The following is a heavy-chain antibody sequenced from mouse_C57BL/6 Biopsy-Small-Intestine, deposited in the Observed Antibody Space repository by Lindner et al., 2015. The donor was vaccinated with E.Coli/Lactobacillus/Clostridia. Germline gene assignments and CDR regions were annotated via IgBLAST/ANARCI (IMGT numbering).Heavy chain of an antibody. V-gene: IGHV14-2*02. CDR2: FDPEDGEA. CDR3: ATASPSGGNMPAREYAFDI. D-gene: IGHD6-1*01. J-gene: IGHJ1*01. CDR1: KYTLNLLS. Sequence: SVKVSCKVSKYTLNLLSTHWVRQAPGKGLEWMGGFDPEDGEAIFARKFRGRVTMTEDTSTDTAYMELSSLRSEDTAIYYCATASPSGGNMPAREYAFDIWGQGTRVTVSS.